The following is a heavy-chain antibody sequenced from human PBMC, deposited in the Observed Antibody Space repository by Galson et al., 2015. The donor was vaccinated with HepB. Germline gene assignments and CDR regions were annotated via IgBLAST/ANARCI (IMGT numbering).Heavy chain of an antibody. CDR3: AKDNSWFDP. CDR2: IYSGGST. J-gene: IGHJ5*02. CDR1: GFTVSRHY. V-gene: IGHV3-53*04. Sequence: SLRLSCAASGFTVSRHYISWVRQAPGKGLEWVSVIYSGGSTYYADSVKGRFTISRHNSKNTLYLQMNSLRAEDTAVYYCAKDNSWFDPWGQGTLVTVSS.